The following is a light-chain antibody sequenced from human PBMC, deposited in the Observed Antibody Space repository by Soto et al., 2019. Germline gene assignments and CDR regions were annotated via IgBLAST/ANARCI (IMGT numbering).Light chain of an antibody. V-gene: IGLV2-14*03. Sequence: QSALTQPASVSGSPGQSITISCTGISSDVGGYQYVSWYQQHPVKAPKLIISDVSNRPSGVSNRFSGSKSGNTASLTISGLQAEDEAYYYCNSLASSTSHVVFGGGTKVTVL. CDR3: NSLASSTSHVV. J-gene: IGLJ2*01. CDR1: SSDVGGYQY. CDR2: DVS.